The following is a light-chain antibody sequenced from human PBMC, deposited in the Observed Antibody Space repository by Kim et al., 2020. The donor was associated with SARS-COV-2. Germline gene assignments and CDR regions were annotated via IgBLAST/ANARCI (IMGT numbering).Light chain of an antibody. CDR1: QSVSSNY. CDR3: QQYGSPLT. CDR2: AAS. J-gene: IGKJ4*01. V-gene: IGKV3-20*01. Sequence: EIVLTQSPGTLSLSPGERATLSCRASQSVSSNYIAWYQQKRGQAPRLLIFAASSRPTGIPDRFSGRGSGTDFTLTISRLQPEDFAVYYCQQYGSPLTFGGGTKVDIK.